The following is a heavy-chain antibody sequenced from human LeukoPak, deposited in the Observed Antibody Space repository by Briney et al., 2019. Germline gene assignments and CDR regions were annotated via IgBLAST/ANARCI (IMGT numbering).Heavy chain of an antibody. V-gene: IGHV4-61*02. CDR1: GDSISSGSYY. J-gene: IGHJ5*01. Sequence: SETLSLTCNVSGDSISSGSYYWSWIRQPAGKGLEWVGRIYTSGSTNYNPSLESRVTISLDTSKNQFSLKVTSVTAADTAVYYCARVYCTGGSCFAGWFDSWGQGTLVIVSS. D-gene: IGHD2-8*02. CDR3: ARVYCTGGSCFAGWFDS. CDR2: IYTSGST.